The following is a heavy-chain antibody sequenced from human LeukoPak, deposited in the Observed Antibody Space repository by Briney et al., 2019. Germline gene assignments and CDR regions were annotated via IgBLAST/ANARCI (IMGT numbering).Heavy chain of an antibody. CDR1: GFTFSSYG. D-gene: IGHD3-3*01. J-gene: IGHJ4*02. V-gene: IGHV3-30*02. Sequence: GGSLRLSCAASGFTFSSYGMHWVRQAPGKGLEWVAFIRYDGSNKYYADSVKGRFTISRDNSKNTLYLQMNSLRAEDTAVYYCAKELSIFGVVSSTHFDYWGRGTLVTVSS. CDR3: AKELSIFGVVSSTHFDY. CDR2: IRYDGSNK.